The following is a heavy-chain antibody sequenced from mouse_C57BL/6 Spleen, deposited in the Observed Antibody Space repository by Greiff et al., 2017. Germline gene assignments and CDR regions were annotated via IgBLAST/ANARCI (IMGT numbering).Heavy chain of an antibody. CDR3: AREDERNYFDY. V-gene: IGHV3-6*01. J-gene: IGHJ2*01. Sequence: VQLQQSGPGLVKPSQSLSLTCSVTGYSITSGYYWNWIRQFPGNKLEWMGYISYDGSNNYNPSLKNRISITRDTSKNQFFLKLNSVTTEDTATYYCAREDERNYFDYWGQGTTLTVSS. CDR2: ISYDGSN. CDR1: GYSITSGYY.